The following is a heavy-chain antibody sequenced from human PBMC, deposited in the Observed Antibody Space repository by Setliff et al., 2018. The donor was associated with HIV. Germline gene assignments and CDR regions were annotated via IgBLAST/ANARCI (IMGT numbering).Heavy chain of an antibody. CDR2: IYSGGSST. CDR1: GFTFSSYA. D-gene: IGHD6-13*01. V-gene: IGHV3-23*03. Sequence: HPGGSLRLSCAASGFTFSSYAMSWVRQAPGKGLEWVSLIYSGGSSTYYADSVKGRFTISRDNSKNMLYLEMNSLRAEDTAVYCCAKVGTYSSTWYFDLWGRGTQVTSPQ. CDR3: AKVGTYSSTWYFDL. J-gene: IGHJ2*01.